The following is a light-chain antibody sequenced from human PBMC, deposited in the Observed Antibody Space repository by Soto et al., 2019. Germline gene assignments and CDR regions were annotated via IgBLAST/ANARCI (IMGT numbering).Light chain of an antibody. J-gene: IGLJ1*01. CDR2: GDN. V-gene: IGLV1-40*01. CDR1: TSNIGAPYD. CDR3: QSYDISLHNYV. Sequence: QSVLTQPPSVSGAPGQRVSISCTGSTSNIGAPYDVHWYQHLPGAAPKLLIYGDNNRPSGVPDRFSGSKSGTSAPLAIASLQAEDEADYYGQSYDISLHNYVFGTGTKLTVL.